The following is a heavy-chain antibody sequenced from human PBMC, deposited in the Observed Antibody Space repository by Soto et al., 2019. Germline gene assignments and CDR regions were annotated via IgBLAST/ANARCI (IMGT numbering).Heavy chain of an antibody. CDR2: INAGNGNT. Sequence: QVQLVQSGAEEKKPGASVKVSCKAYGYTFTGYAMHWVRQAPGQRLEWMGWINAGNGNTKYSQKFQGRVTITRDTSASTAYMELSSLRSEDTAVYYCARAVAVAADFDYWGQGTLVTVSS. CDR1: GYTFTGYA. D-gene: IGHD6-19*01. V-gene: IGHV1-3*05. J-gene: IGHJ4*02. CDR3: ARAVAVAADFDY.